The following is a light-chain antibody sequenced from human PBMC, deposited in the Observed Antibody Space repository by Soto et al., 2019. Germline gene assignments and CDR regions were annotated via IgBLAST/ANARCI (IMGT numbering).Light chain of an antibody. CDR1: SSDVGAYSY. Sequence: QSVLTQPASVSGSPGQSITLSCTGTSSDVGAYSYVSWYQQYPGKAPKLLIYDVSNRPSGVSYRFSGSKSGNTASLTISGLQAEDEADYYCSSYTTSLTYVFGTGTKVTVL. J-gene: IGLJ1*01. V-gene: IGLV2-14*03. CDR2: DVS. CDR3: SSYTTSLTYV.